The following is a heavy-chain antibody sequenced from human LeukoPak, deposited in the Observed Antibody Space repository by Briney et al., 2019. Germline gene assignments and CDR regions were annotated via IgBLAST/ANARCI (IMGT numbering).Heavy chain of an antibody. J-gene: IGHJ3*02. CDR2: TNQHGTQN. V-gene: IGHV3-7*01. Sequence: GGSLRLSCTASGFAFNSYWMTWVRQAPGKGLEWVANTNQHGTQNYYVDSVKGRFTISRDNAENSLYLQMGSLRDEDTAVYYCARNVNAFDIWGRGTMVTVSS. CDR3: ARNVNAFDI. CDR1: GFAFNSYW.